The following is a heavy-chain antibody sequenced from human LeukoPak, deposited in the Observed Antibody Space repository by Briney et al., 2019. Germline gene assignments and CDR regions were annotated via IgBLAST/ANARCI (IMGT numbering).Heavy chain of an antibody. V-gene: IGHV3-64*01. J-gene: IGHJ4*02. CDR1: GFTFSSYA. Sequence: PGGSLRLSCAASGFTFSSYAMHWVRQAPGKGLEYVSAISSNGGSTYYANSVKGRFTISRDNSKNTLYLQMGSLRAEDMAVYYCARDTNWNFDYWGQGTLVTVSS. CDR3: ARDTNWNFDY. CDR2: ISSNGGST. D-gene: IGHD1-1*01.